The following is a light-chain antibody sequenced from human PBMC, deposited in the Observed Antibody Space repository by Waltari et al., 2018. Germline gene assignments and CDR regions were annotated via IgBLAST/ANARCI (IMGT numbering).Light chain of an antibody. CDR2: EDT. Sequence: SYELTQPPYGSVSPGQTARITCSGHELPSKYSYCFKQKSGQAPRLVIYEDTKRPSGIPERFSGSSSGTVATLTITGAQVDDEADYYCYSSDSTGLRVFGGGTTVVVL. J-gene: IGLJ1*01. V-gene: IGLV3-10*01. CDR1: ELPSKY. CDR3: YSSDSTGLRV.